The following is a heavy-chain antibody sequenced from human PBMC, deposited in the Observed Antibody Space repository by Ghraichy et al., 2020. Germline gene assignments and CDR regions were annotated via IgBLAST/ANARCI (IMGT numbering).Heavy chain of an antibody. D-gene: IGHD1-1*01. CDR2: ISGSGGST. Sequence: GGSLRLSCAASGFTFSSYAMSWVRQAPGKGLEWVSAISGSGGSTYYADSVKGRFTISRDNSKNTLYLQMNSLRAEDTAVYYCATSRRYGTYAFDIWGQGTMVTVSS. J-gene: IGHJ3*02. V-gene: IGHV3-23*01. CDR3: ATSRRYGTYAFDI. CDR1: GFTFSSYA.